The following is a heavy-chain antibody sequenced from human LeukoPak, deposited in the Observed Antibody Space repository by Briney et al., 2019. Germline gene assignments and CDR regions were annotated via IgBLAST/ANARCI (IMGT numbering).Heavy chain of an antibody. CDR1: GFTFGSYA. Sequence: GRSLRLSCAASGFTFGSYAMHWVRQAPGKGLEWVAVMSFDGTHIYYADSVKGRFTISRDNSKNTLYLQMNSLRAEDTAVYYCAKRPPLLNSSSLMGAFDIWGQGTMVTVSS. CDR2: MSFDGTHI. J-gene: IGHJ3*02. V-gene: IGHV3-30-3*02. CDR3: AKRPPLLNSSSLMGAFDI. D-gene: IGHD6-13*01.